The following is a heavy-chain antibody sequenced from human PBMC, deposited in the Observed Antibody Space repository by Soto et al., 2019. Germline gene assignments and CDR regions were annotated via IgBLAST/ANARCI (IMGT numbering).Heavy chain of an antibody. CDR1: GGSNSSGDYY. J-gene: IGHJ5*01. CDR3: ARSMVRGGWFDS. Sequence: PSETLSLTCTVSGGSNSSGDYYWSWIRQVPGKGLQWIGYIYHSGRDYYEPSLKSRATISIDTSKNQFSLKLSSVTAADTAVYYCARSMVRGGWFDSWGQGTLVTVSS. V-gene: IGHV4-30-4*01. CDR2: IYHSGRD. D-gene: IGHD3-10*01.